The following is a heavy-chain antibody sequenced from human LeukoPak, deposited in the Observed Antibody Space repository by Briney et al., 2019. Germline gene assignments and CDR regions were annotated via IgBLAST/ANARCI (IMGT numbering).Heavy chain of an antibody. CDR3: ARVAYCGGDCDLHNWFDP. J-gene: IGHJ5*02. V-gene: IGHV1-2*02. Sequence: ASVKVSCKASGYTFTGYYMHWVRQAPGQGLEWMGWINPNSGGTNYAQKFQGRVTTTRDTSISTAYMELSRLRSDDTAVYYCARVAYCGGDCDLHNWFDPWGQGTLVTVSS. CDR2: INPNSGGT. D-gene: IGHD2-21*02. CDR1: GYTFTGYY.